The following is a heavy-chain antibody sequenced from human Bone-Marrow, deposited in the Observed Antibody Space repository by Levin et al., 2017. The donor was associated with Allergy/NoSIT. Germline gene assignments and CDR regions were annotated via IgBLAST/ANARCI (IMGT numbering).Heavy chain of an antibody. D-gene: IGHD1-26*01. V-gene: IGHV1-24*01. CDR1: GDTLTELS. CDR2: IDPEDGET. J-gene: IGHJ4*02. Sequence: ASVKVSCKVSGDTLTELSMYWVRQAPGKGLEWMGGIDPEDGETIYAQKIQGRVTMTEDTSTDTAYMELSSLRSEDTAVYYCATRSGGYYQYYFDYWGQGTLVTVSS. CDR3: ATRSGGYYQYYFDY.